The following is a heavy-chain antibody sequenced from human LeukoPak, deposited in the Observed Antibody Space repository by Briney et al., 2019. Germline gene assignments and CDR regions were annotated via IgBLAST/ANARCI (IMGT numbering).Heavy chain of an antibody. J-gene: IGHJ4*02. CDR2: ISYDGSNK. Sequence: GGSLGLSCAASGFTFSSYGMHWVRQAPGKGLEWVAVISYDGSNKYYADSVKGRFTISRDNSKNTLYLQMNSLRAEDTAVYYCARGETGYSSGWYVPYYFDYWGQGTLVTVSS. V-gene: IGHV3-30*03. CDR3: ARGETGYSSGWYVPYYFDY. D-gene: IGHD6-19*01. CDR1: GFTFSSYG.